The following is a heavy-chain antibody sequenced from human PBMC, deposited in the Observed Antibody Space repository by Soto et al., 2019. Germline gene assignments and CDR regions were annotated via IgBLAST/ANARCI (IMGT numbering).Heavy chain of an antibody. J-gene: IGHJ6*03. V-gene: IGHV1-3*01. D-gene: IGHD2-2*01. CDR3: TRGHLAVVPVASWFYYMDV. CDR2: INAGNGNT. CDR1: GYTFTSYA. Sequence: ASVKVSCKASGYTFTSYAMHWVRQAPGQRLEWMGWINAGNGNTRFSQNFQGRVTFTRDTSARTVYMELSSLRSEDTAVYYCTRGHLAVVPVASWFYYMDVWGKGTTVTVSS.